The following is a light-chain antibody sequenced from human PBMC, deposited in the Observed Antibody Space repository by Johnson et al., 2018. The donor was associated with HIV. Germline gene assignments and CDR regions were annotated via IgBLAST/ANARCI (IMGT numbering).Light chain of an antibody. CDR1: SSNIGNNY. Sequence: QSVLTQSPSVSAAPGQKVTISCSGSSSNIGNNYVSWYQQLPGTAPKLLIYENNKRPSGIPDRLPGPKSGTSATLAIPGLLTGDEADYYCGTSDTSLRGVFGTGTKVTVL. CDR3: GTSDTSLRGV. V-gene: IGLV1-51*02. CDR2: ENN. J-gene: IGLJ1*01.